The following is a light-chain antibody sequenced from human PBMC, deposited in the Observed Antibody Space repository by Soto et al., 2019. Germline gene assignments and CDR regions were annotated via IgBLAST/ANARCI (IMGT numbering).Light chain of an antibody. CDR2: DAS. V-gene: IGKV3-15*01. CDR3: QQYDKWPPIT. CDR1: QSVRSN. J-gene: IGKJ5*01. Sequence: EIVMTQSPATVSVSSLEIATLSFMASQSVRSNLAWYQQKAGQAPRLLIYDASTRATGIPDRFSASGSGREFTLTISSLQSEDFAVYYCQQYDKWPPITFGQGTRLEIK.